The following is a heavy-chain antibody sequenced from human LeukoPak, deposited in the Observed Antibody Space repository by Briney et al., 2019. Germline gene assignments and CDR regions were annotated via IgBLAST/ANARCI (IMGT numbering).Heavy chain of an antibody. Sequence: GGSLRLSCAASGFSFSSYAMSWVRQTPGKGLEWVSSTGGSGGSTHYTDSVKGWFTISRDNSKSTLYLQMNSLRAEDTAVYYCAKGPRKTLIRGDWYSDLWGRGTLVTVSS. CDR2: TGGSGGST. CDR1: GFSFSSYA. V-gene: IGHV3-23*01. J-gene: IGHJ2*01. CDR3: AKGPRKTLIRGDWYSDL. D-gene: IGHD3-10*01.